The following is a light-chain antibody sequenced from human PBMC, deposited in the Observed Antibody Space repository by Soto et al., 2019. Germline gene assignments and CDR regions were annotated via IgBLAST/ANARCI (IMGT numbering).Light chain of an antibody. CDR1: QSVTSTS. CDR3: QQYGGSPIT. J-gene: IGKJ5*01. V-gene: IGKV3-20*01. CDR2: GAS. Sequence: EIVLTQSPGTLSLSPGERATLSCRASQSVTSTSLAWYQQKPGQAPRLLMYGASSRATGTPARFSGSGSGTDFTLTISRLEPEDFALYYCQQYGGSPITFGQGTRLEIK.